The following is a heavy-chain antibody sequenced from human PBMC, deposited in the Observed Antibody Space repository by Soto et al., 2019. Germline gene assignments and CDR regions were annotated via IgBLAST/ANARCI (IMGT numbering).Heavy chain of an antibody. V-gene: IGHV3-23*01. CDR2: ISGSGGST. CDR3: AKALYNWNDGGNFYD. D-gene: IGHD1-1*01. J-gene: IGHJ4*02. CDR1: GFTFSNYA. Sequence: GGSLRLSCAASGFTFSNYAMSWVRQAPGKGLEWVSAISGSGGSTYYADSVKGRFTISRDNSKNTLYLQMNSLRAEDTAVYYCAKALYNWNDGGNFYDWGQGTLVTVSS.